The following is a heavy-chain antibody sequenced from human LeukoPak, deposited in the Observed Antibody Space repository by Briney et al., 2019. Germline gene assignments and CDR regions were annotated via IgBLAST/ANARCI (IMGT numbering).Heavy chain of an antibody. CDR1: GGSFSGYY. V-gene: IGHV4-34*01. D-gene: IGHD6-13*01. CDR3: ARDRLSSSRTTSYYYYYYGMDV. Sequence: SETLSLTCAVYGGSFSGYYWSWIRQPPGKGLEWIGEINHSGSTNYNPSLKSRVTISVDTSKNQFSLKLSSVTAADTAVYYCARDRLSSSRTTSYYYYYYGMDVWGQGTTVTVSS. CDR2: INHSGST. J-gene: IGHJ6*02.